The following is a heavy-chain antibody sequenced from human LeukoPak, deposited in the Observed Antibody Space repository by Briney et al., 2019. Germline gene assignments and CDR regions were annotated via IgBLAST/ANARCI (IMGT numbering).Heavy chain of an antibody. V-gene: IGHV5-51*01. J-gene: IGHJ4*02. CDR2: IYPGDSDT. Sequence: GESLKISCKASGYSFTCSWIGWVRQMPGKGLEWMGIIYPGDSDTRYSPSFQGQVTISADKSISTAYLQWSSLKASDTAMYYCARRSGGTYYGTLFDYWGQGTLVTVSS. D-gene: IGHD1-26*01. CDR3: ARRSGGTYYGTLFDY. CDR1: GYSFTCSW.